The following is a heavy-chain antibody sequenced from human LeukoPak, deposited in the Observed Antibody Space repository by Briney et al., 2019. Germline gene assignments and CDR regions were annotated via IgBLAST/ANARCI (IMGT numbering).Heavy chain of an antibody. CDR3: AGSSGYYLFDY. Sequence: SETLSLTCSVYGGLFSGYYWSWIRQPPGKGLEWIGEINHRGSTNYNPSLTSRVSISVDTSKNQFSLKLSSVTAADTAVYYCAGSSGYYLFDYWGQGTLVTVSS. J-gene: IGHJ4*02. CDR1: GGLFSGYY. CDR2: INHRGST. D-gene: IGHD3-22*01. V-gene: IGHV4-34*07.